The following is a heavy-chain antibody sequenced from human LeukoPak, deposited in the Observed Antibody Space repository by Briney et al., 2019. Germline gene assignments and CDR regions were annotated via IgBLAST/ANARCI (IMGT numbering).Heavy chain of an antibody. CDR2: IYSGGST. D-gene: IGHD3-22*01. CDR1: GLTVSSNY. J-gene: IGHJ4*02. Sequence: GGSLRLSCAASGLTVSSNYMSWVRQAPGKGLEWVSVIYSGGSTYYADSVKGRFTISRHNSKNTLYLQMNSLRAEDTAVYYCARASGTTYYYDSSGIFDYWGQGTLVTVSS. CDR3: ARASGTTYYYDSSGIFDY. V-gene: IGHV3-53*04.